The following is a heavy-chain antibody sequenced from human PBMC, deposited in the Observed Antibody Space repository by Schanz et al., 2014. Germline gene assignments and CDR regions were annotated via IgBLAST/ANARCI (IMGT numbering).Heavy chain of an antibody. CDR3: ARDLVSYHDFWSGQETGDKAFDL. CDR1: GFNFSNYD. CDR2: IWYDGSNE. Sequence: QVYLVESGGDLVKPGGSLRLSCAASGFNFSNYDIHWVRQAPGKGLEWVALIWYDGSNEYYADSVKGRFTISRDNPKNTLFLEMNSLRVEDTAVYYCARDLVSYHDFWSGQETGDKAFDLWGQGTMVTVSP. V-gene: IGHV3-33*08. J-gene: IGHJ3*01. D-gene: IGHD3-3*01.